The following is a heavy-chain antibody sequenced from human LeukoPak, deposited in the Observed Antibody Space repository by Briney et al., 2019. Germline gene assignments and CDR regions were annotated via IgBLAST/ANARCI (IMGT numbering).Heavy chain of an antibody. Sequence: GGSLRLSCAASGFTFSGSAMHWVRQASGKGLEWVGRIRSKANSYATAYAASVKGRFTISRDDSKNTAYLQMNSLKTEDTAVYYCTRHLQYYDSSGYYPMGGYWGQGTLVTVPS. CDR1: GFTFSGSA. CDR2: IRSKANSYAT. V-gene: IGHV3-73*01. D-gene: IGHD3-22*01. CDR3: TRHLQYYDSSGYYPMGGY. J-gene: IGHJ4*02.